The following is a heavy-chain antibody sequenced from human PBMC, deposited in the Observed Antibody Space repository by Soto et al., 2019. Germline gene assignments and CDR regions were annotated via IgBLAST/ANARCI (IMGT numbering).Heavy chain of an antibody. J-gene: IGHJ3*02. CDR2: INAGNGNT. CDR3: ARDGCGGDCFDAFDI. Sequence: ASVKVSCKASGYTLTSYAMHWVRQAPGQRLEWMGWINAGNGNTKYSQKFQGRVTITRDTSASTAYMELSSLRSEDTAVYYCARDGCGGDCFDAFDIWGQGTMVTVSS. CDR1: GYTLTSYA. V-gene: IGHV1-3*01. D-gene: IGHD2-21*02.